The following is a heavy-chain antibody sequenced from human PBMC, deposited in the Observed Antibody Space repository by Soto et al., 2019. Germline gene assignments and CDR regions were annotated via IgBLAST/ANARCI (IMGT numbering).Heavy chain of an antibody. CDR2: ISGRGDST. Sequence: GGSLRLSCAASGFTFRSYAMSWVRQAPGKGLEWVSAISGRGDSTDYADSVRGRFTISRDNSKNTLYLQMNSLRVEDTAVYYCAKDIGAAGVFDYWGQGILVTVSS. CDR3: AKDIGAAGVFDY. D-gene: IGHD6-13*01. V-gene: IGHV3-23*01. J-gene: IGHJ4*02. CDR1: GFTFRSYA.